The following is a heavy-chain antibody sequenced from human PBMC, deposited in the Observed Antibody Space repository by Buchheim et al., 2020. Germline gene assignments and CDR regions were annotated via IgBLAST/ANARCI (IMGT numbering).Heavy chain of an antibody. Sequence: QVQLVESGGGLVKPGGSLRLSCAASGFTFSDYYMSWIRQAPGKGLEWVSYISSSGSTIYYADSVKGRFTISRDNAKNSLYLQMNSLRAEDTAVYYCARDLYWEVVPAALGAYYYYGMDVWGQGTT. CDR3: ARDLYWEVVPAALGAYYYYGMDV. D-gene: IGHD2-2*01. J-gene: IGHJ6*02. CDR1: GFTFSDYY. V-gene: IGHV3-11*01. CDR2: ISSSGSTI.